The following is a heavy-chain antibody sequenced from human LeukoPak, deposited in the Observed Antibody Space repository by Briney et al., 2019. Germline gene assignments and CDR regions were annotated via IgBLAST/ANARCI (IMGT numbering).Heavy chain of an antibody. CDR3: ARGNSGYESDY. V-gene: IGHV4-59*01. J-gene: IGHJ4*02. CDR1: GGSISSYY. CDR2: IYYSGST. Sequence: SETLSLTCTVSGGSISSYYWSWIRQPPGKGLEWIGYIYYSGSTNYNPSLKSRVTISVDTSKNQFSLKLSSVTAADTAVYYCARGNSGYESDYWGQGTLVTVSS. D-gene: IGHD5-12*01.